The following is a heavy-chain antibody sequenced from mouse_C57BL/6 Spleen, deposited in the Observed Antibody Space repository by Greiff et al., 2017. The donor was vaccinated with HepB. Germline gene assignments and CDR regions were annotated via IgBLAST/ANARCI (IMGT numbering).Heavy chain of an antibody. Sequence: EVQVVESGGGLVKPGGSLKLSCAASGFTFSSYAMSWVRQTPEKRLEWVATISDGGSYTYYPDNVKGRFTISRDNAKNNLYLQMSHLKSEDTAMYYCARDHGNYPRAMDYWGQGTSVTVSS. CDR2: ISDGGSYT. D-gene: IGHD2-1*01. V-gene: IGHV5-4*01. CDR3: ARDHGNYPRAMDY. CDR1: GFTFSSYA. J-gene: IGHJ4*01.